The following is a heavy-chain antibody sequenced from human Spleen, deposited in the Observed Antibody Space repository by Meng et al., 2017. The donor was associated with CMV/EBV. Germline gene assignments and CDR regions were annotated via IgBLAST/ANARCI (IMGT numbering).Heavy chain of an antibody. CDR2: IRYDEKTK. D-gene: IGHD6-19*01. Sequence: GESLKISCATSGLNFKIYGMHWVRQLPGKGLEWVAFIRYDEKTKYYADSVKGRFTISRDNSKNTLYLQMNSLTVEDTAVYYCARDRSSGWYMYYFDYWGQGTLVTVSS. J-gene: IGHJ4*02. CDR1: GLNFKIYG. CDR3: ARDRSSGWYMYYFDY. V-gene: IGHV3-30*02.